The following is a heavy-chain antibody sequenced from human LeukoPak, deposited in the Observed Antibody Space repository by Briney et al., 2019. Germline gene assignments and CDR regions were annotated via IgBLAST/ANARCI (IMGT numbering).Heavy chain of an antibody. J-gene: IGHJ4*02. CDR1: GFTVSSNY. D-gene: IGHD3-22*01. CDR3: ARITYYYDSSGYPRFDY. Sequence: GGSLRLSCAASGFTVSSNYMSWVRQAPGKGLECVSVIYSGGSTYYADSVKGRFTISRDNSKNTLYLQMNSLRAEDTAVYYCARITYYYDSSGYPRFDYWGQGTLVTVSS. CDR2: IYSGGST. V-gene: IGHV3-53*01.